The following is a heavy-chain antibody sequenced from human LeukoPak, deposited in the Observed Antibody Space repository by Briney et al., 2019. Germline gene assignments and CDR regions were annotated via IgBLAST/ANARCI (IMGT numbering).Heavy chain of an antibody. CDR1: GFIFSSYG. D-gene: IGHD6-19*01. V-gene: IGHV3-15*01. J-gene: IGHJ4*02. Sequence: GGSLRLSCAASGFIFSSYGMHWVRQAPGKGLEWVGRIKSKTDGGTTDYAAPVKGRFTNSRDDSKNTLYLQMNSLKTEDTAVYYCATDRSGWYDYWGQGTLVTVSS. CDR3: ATDRSGWYDY. CDR2: IKSKTDGGTT.